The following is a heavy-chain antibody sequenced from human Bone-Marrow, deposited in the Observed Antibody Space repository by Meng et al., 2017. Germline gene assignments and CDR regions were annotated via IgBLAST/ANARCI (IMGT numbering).Heavy chain of an antibody. D-gene: IGHD3-22*01. V-gene: IGHV6-1*01. J-gene: IGHJ5*02. CDR3: ARVRIDVEDYYDSSGYYYGWFDP. CDR2: TYYRSKWYN. Sequence: WNWIRQSPSRGLEWLGRTYYRSKWYNDYAVSVKSRITINPDTSKNQFSLQLNSVTPEDTAVYYCARVRIDVEDYYDSSGYYYGWFDPWGQGTLVTVSS.